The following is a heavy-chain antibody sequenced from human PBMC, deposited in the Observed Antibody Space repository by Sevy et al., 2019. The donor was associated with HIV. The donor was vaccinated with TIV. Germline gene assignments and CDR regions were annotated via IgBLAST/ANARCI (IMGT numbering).Heavy chain of an antibody. J-gene: IGHJ6*03. V-gene: IGHV1-18*04. CDR1: GYTFTSYG. CDR2: ISAYNGNT. Sequence: ASVNVSCKASGYTFTSYGISWVRQAPGQGLEWMGWISAYNGNTNYAQKLQGRVTMTTDTSTSTAYMEQRSLRSDDTAVYYCARANTIFGVDDYYYMDVWGKGTTVTVSS. D-gene: IGHD3-3*01. CDR3: ARANTIFGVDDYYYMDV.